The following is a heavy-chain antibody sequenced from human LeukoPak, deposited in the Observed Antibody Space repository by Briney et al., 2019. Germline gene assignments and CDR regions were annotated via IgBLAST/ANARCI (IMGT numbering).Heavy chain of an antibody. J-gene: IGHJ2*01. CDR2: INGDGSIT. Sequence: GGSLRLSCAASGFTFRGYLIHWVRQAPGRGLVWVAHINGDGSITTYADSVKGRFTISRDNAKNTVYLQMNSLRAEDTAVYYCARVGLIEDRSHWYLDLWGRGTLVTVSS. CDR1: GFTFRGYL. V-gene: IGHV3-74*01. D-gene: IGHD2-15*01. CDR3: ARVGLIEDRSHWYLDL.